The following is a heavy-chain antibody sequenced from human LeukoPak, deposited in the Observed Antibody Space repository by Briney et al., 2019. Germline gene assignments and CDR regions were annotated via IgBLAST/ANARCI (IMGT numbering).Heavy chain of an antibody. D-gene: IGHD3-22*01. CDR2: TYYRSMWYN. CDR1: GDSVSSNSAA. Sequence: SQTLSLACAISGDSVSSNSAAWNWIRQSPSRGLEWLGRTYYRSMWYNDYAVSVKSRITINPDTSKNQFSLQLNSVTPEDTAVYYCARESTHYYDSSGYSRGLGYWGQGTLVTVSS. J-gene: IGHJ4*02. V-gene: IGHV6-1*01. CDR3: ARESTHYYDSSGYSRGLGY.